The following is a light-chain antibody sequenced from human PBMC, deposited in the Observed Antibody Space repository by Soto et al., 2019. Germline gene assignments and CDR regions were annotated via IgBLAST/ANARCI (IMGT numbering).Light chain of an antibody. CDR1: QSIXTN. Sequence: IEVTQSPATLSVSPGEGATLSCGASQSIXTNLGWYQQKSGQAPRLLSXAASTRASGIPARFSGSGSGKEFTLTISSLQSEDFAVYYCQQYHDWPPWTFGQGTKVDIK. CDR3: QQYHDWPPWT. J-gene: IGKJ1*01. V-gene: IGKV3-15*01. CDR2: AAS.